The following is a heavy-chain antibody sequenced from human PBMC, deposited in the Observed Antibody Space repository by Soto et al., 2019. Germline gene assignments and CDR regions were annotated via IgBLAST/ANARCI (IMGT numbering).Heavy chain of an antibody. Sequence: DVQMLESGGGLVRPGGSLRLSCVASGFTFSNYAMSWVRQTPGKGLEWVATISGNGGATNYADSLKGRFTISRDNSKDTLFLDINTLRGVDTATYFCAKDPRRFHLGSGDGPYFFDYWGQGTLVTVSS. CDR2: ISGNGGAT. CDR3: AKDPRRFHLGSGDGPYFFDY. V-gene: IGHV3-23*01. J-gene: IGHJ4*02. D-gene: IGHD3-10*01. CDR1: GFTFSNYA.